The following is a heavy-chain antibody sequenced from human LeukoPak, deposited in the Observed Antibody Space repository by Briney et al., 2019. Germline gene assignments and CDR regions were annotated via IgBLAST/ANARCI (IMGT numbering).Heavy chain of an antibody. CDR3: AKDRSYCSSTSCYNWFDP. J-gene: IGHJ5*02. CDR1: GFTFSSYA. V-gene: IGHV3-23*01. D-gene: IGHD2-2*01. Sequence: GSLRLSCAASGFTFSSYAMSWVRQAPGKGLERVSAISGSGGSTYYADSVKGRFTISRDNSKNTLYLQMNSLRAEDTAVYYCAKDRSYCSSTSCYNWFDPWGQGTLVTVSS. CDR2: ISGSGGST.